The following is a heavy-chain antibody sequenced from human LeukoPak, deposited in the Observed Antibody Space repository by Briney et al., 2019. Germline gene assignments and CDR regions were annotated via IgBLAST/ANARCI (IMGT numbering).Heavy chain of an antibody. J-gene: IGHJ4*02. CDR2: IWYDGSNK. CDR3: AKYTAAAGIDY. CDR1: GFTFSSYG. Sequence: GRSLRLSCAASGFTFSSYGMHWVRQAPGKGLEWVAVIWYDGSNKYYADSVKGRFTISRDNSRNTLYLQMNSLRAEDTAVYYCAKYTAAAGIDYWGQGTLATVSS. D-gene: IGHD6-13*01. V-gene: IGHV3-33*06.